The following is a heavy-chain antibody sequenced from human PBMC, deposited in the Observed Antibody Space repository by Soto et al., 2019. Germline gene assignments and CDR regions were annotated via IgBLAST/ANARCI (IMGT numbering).Heavy chain of an antibody. CDR3: GRSVRGHVVKYFDY. Sequence: PSQTLSLTCAISGDTVSSNSAAWNWIRQSPSRGLEWLGGTHYRSKWYNDYAVSVKSRITINPDTSKNQFSLQLNSVTPEDTAVYYCGRSVRGHVVKYFDYWGKGTLVTVSS. CDR1: GDTVSSNSAA. J-gene: IGHJ4*02. V-gene: IGHV6-1*01. D-gene: IGHD3-10*01. CDR2: THYRSKWYN.